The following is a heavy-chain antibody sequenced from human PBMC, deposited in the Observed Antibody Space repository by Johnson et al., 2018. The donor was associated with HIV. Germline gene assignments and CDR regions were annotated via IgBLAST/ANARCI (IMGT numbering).Heavy chain of an antibody. J-gene: IGHJ3*02. V-gene: IGHV3-7*01. CDR2: IKQDGSDK. Sequence: VQLVESGGGLVQPGGSLRLSCVASGFSFTYSWMTWVRQAPGRGLEWVANIKQDGSDKYYVDSVKGRFTISRDNAQNSLYLQMNSLRAEDTAVYYCAREGGTYDTTTPDVVDIWGQGTMVTVSS. D-gene: IGHD1/OR15-1a*01. CDR3: AREGGTYDTTTPDVVDI. CDR1: GFSFTYSW.